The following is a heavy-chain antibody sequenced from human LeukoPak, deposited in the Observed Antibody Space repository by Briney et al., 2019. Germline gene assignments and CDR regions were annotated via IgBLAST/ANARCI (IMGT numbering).Heavy chain of an antibody. J-gene: IGHJ5*02. CDR1: GGSISSGGYY. CDR2: IYYSGST. Sequence: SQTLSLTCTVSGGSISSGGYYWSWIRQHPGKGLEWIGYIYYSGSTYYNPSLKSRVTISADTSKNQFSLKLSSVTDADTAVYYCARAPYYYGSGTLWFDPWGQGTLVTVSS. D-gene: IGHD3-10*01. V-gene: IGHV4-31*03. CDR3: ARAPYYYGSGTLWFDP.